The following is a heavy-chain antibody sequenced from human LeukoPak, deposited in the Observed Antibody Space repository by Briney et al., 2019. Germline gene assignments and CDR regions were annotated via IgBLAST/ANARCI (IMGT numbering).Heavy chain of an antibody. CDR1: GYTFTSSY. D-gene: IGHD5-18*01. CDR2: INPSGAST. V-gene: IGHV1-46*01. J-gene: IGHJ4*02. Sequence: GASVKVSCKASGYTFTSSYMHWVRQAPGQGLEWMGIINPSGASTSYAQKFQGRVTMTRDTSTSTVYMELSSLRSEDTAVYYCARDHDSYGSCVYWGQGTLVTVSS. CDR3: ARDHDSYGSCVY.